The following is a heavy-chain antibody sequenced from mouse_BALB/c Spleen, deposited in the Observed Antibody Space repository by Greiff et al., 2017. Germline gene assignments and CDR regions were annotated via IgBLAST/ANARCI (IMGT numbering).Heavy chain of an antibody. V-gene: IGHV1S81*02. Sequence: VQLQQPGAELVKPGASVKLSCKASGYTFTSYWMHWVKQRPGQGLEWIGEINPSNGRTNYNEKFKSKATLTVDKSSSTAYMQLSSLTSEDSAVYYCARGGFMDYWGQGTSVTVSS. CDR1: GYTFTSYW. CDR3: ARGGFMDY. J-gene: IGHJ4*01. CDR2: INPSNGRT.